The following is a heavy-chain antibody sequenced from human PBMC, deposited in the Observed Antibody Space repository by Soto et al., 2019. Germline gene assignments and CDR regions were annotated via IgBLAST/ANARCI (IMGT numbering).Heavy chain of an antibody. Sequence: GGSLRLSCAASGFTFSSYWMSWVRQAPGKGLEWVANIKEDGREKYYVDSVKGRFTISRDNAKKSLYLQMNSLRAEDTAVYYCARGLLAAAGHWFDPWGQGTLVTVSS. CDR2: IKEDGREK. D-gene: IGHD6-13*01. CDR3: ARGLLAAAGHWFDP. CDR1: GFTFSSYW. V-gene: IGHV3-7*01. J-gene: IGHJ5*02.